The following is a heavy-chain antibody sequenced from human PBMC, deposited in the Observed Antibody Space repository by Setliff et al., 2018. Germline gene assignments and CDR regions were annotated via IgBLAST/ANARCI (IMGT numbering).Heavy chain of an antibody. CDR1: GFTFSSHW. V-gene: IGHV3-74*01. Sequence: GGSLRLSCAASGFTFSSHWMHWVRQAPGKGLVWVSRINSDGSITNYADSVKGRFTISRDNAKNSLYLQMNSLRAEDMALYYCARDQDRYYYGPGRRGYYGMDVWGQGTTVTVSS. CDR3: ARDQDRYYYGPGRRGYYGMDV. CDR2: INSDGSIT. J-gene: IGHJ6*02. D-gene: IGHD3-10*01.